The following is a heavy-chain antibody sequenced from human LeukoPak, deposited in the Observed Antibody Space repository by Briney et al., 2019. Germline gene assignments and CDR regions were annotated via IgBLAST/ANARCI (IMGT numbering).Heavy chain of an antibody. CDR2: INPNSGGT. V-gene: IGHV1-2*02. CDR1: GYTFTGYY. D-gene: IGHD2-2*01. Sequence: VASVKVSCKASGYTFTGYYMHWVRQAPGQGLEWMGWINPNSGGTNYAQKFQGRVTMTRDTAISTAYMELSRLISDDTAVYYCARDGVVPAATRFDPWGQGTLVTVSS. J-gene: IGHJ5*02. CDR3: ARDGVVPAATRFDP.